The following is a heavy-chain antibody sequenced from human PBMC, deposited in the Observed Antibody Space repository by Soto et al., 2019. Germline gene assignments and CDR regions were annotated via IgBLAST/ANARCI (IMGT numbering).Heavy chain of an antibody. J-gene: IGHJ6*02. Sequence: SETLSLTCTVSGGSISSYYWSWVRQPPGKGLEWIGHIYYSGTTNYNPSLKSRVTISIDTSKKQFSLKLSSVTAADTAVYYCARGKGDTGGWYGGTWRAQYYNGMDVWGQGTTVTVSS. CDR1: GGSISSYY. CDR3: ARGKGDTGGWYGGTWRAQYYNGMDV. CDR2: IYYSGTT. V-gene: IGHV4-59*01. D-gene: IGHD6-19*01.